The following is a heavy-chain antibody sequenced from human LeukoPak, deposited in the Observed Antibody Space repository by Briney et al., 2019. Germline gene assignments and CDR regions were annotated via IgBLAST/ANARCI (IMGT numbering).Heavy chain of an antibody. CDR3: ARRRSGYCSSGSCYSGTPVDWFDP. D-gene: IGHD2-15*01. V-gene: IGHV4-59*08. J-gene: IGHJ5*02. Sequence: SETLSLTCTVSGGSISSYYWSWIRQPPGKGLEWIGYIYYSGSTNYNPSLKSRVTISVDTSKNQFSLKLSSVTAADTAVYYCARRRSGYCSSGSCYSGTPVDWFDPWGQGTLVTVSS. CDR2: IYYSGST. CDR1: GGSISSYY.